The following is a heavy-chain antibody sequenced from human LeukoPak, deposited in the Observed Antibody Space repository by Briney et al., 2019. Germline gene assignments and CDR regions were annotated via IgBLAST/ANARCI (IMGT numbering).Heavy chain of an antibody. Sequence: SETLSLTCAVYGGSFSGYYWSWIRQPPGQGLEWIGEINHSGITNYNPSLKSRVTISVDTSKNQCSLKLSSVTAADTAVYYCARGRDDEQQLVRDGPVLNYWGQGTLVTVSS. CDR1: GGSFSGYY. V-gene: IGHV4-34*01. CDR3: ARGRDDEQQLVRDGPVLNY. D-gene: IGHD6-13*01. J-gene: IGHJ4*02. CDR2: INHSGIT.